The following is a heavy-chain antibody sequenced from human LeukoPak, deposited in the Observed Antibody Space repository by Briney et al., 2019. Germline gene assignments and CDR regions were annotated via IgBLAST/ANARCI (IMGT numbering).Heavy chain of an antibody. J-gene: IGHJ4*02. Sequence: GGSLRLSCAASGFTFSSYSMNWVRQAPGKGLEWVSSISSSSYIYYADSVKGRFTISRDNAKNSLYLQMNSLRAEDTAVYYCASRIAARPIDYWGQGTLVTVSS. CDR3: ASRIAARPIDY. V-gene: IGHV3-21*01. CDR1: GFTFSSYS. CDR2: ISSSSYI. D-gene: IGHD6-6*01.